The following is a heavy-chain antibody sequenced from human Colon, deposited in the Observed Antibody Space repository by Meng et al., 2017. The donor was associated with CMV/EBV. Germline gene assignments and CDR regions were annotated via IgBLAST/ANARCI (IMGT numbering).Heavy chain of an antibody. CDR1: GDSINDYY. CDR3: ARDNGDYYYGMDV. V-gene: IGHV4-59*01. J-gene: IGHJ6*02. Sequence: GSLRLSCTVSGDSINDYYWSWIRQSPGKGLEWIGYIYYSGSTHYNPSLEGRVDISIDTSRKHSYPKMTSVTAADTATYYCARDNGDYYYGMDVWGQGTTVTVSS. D-gene: IGHD3-16*02. CDR2: IYYSGST.